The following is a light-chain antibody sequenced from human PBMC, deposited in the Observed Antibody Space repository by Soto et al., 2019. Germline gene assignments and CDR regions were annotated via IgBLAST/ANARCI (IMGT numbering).Light chain of an antibody. V-gene: IGLV2-14*01. CDR1: SSDVGGYNY. J-gene: IGLJ1*01. CDR2: EVI. CDR3: SSYTTTHTDV. Sequence: QSVLTQHASVSGSPGQSITISCTGTSSDVGGYNYVSWYQQHPGKAPKLMIYEVINRPSGVSNRSSGSKSGNTTSLTISGLQAEDEADHYCSSYTTTHTDVLGSGTKVTV.